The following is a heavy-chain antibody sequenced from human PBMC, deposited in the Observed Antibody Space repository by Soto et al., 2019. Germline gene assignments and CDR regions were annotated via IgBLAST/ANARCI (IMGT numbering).Heavy chain of an antibody. V-gene: IGHV3-21*01. D-gene: IGHD5-18*01. CDR2: ISSSSSYI. CDR3: ARAQGYSYGNAFDI. Sequence: PGGSLRLSCAASGFTFSSYSMNWVRQAPGKGLEWVSSISSSSSYIYYADSVKGRFTISRDNAKNSLYLQMNSLRAEDTAVYYCARAQGYSYGNAFDIWGQGTMVTVS. J-gene: IGHJ3*02. CDR1: GFTFSSYS.